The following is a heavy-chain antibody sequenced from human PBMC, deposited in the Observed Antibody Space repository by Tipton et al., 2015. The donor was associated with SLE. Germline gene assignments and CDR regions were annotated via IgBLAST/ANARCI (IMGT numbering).Heavy chain of an antibody. Sequence: QSGAEVKKPGASVKVSCKASGYTFTGYYMHWVRQAPGQGLEWMGWINPNSGGTNYAQKFQGRVTMTRDTSISTAYMELSRLRSDDTAVYYCARGEIAAAGTHYYYGTDVWGQGTTVTVSS. CDR3: ARGEIAAAGTHYYYGTDV. CDR2: INPNSGGT. J-gene: IGHJ6*02. CDR1: GYTFTGYY. V-gene: IGHV1-2*02. D-gene: IGHD6-13*01.